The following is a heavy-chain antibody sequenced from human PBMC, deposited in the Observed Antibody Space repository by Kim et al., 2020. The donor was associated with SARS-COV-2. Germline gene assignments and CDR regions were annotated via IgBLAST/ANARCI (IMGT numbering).Heavy chain of an antibody. D-gene: IGHD2-2*01. V-gene: IGHV3-15*01. CDR2: SKSKSDGGTS. Sequence: GGSLRLSCAVSGIPFSDAWFNWVRQAPGKGLEWLGRSKSKSDGGTSDLAAPVKGRFAISRDDSKSTLFLLMNSLRTEDSAVYYCTTVSMRWGQGTLVTGS. CDR3: TTVSMR. CDR1: GIPFSDAW. J-gene: IGHJ4*02.